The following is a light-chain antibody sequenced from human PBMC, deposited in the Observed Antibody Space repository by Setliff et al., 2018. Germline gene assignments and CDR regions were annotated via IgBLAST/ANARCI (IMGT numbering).Light chain of an antibody. CDR3: AAWDDSLNAPI. V-gene: IGLV2-14*01. J-gene: IGLJ1*01. CDR1: RYDVGGYNX. CDR2: XXS. Sequence: QSALTQPASVSGAPGQSITISCTGTRYDVGGYNXXSXXXXXXXXXXXXMIXXXSVRPSGVSNRFSGSKSGNTASLAISGLQSEDEADYYCAAWDDSLNAPIFGTGTKVTVL.